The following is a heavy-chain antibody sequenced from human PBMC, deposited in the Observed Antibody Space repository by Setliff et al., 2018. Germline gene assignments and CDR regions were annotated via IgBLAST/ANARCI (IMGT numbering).Heavy chain of an antibody. CDR3: ARMSGFQYMDV. CDR1: DDSISSRRYY. CDR2: IYTSWST. V-gene: IGHV4-61*09. Sequence: SETLSLTCTVSDDSISSRRYYWSWIRQPAGKGLEWLGQIYTSWSTNYNPSLKGRATLSIDASKRQFSLKLTSVTAAGTAVYYCARMSGFQYMDVWGKGTTVTVSS. D-gene: IGHD3-3*01. J-gene: IGHJ6*03.